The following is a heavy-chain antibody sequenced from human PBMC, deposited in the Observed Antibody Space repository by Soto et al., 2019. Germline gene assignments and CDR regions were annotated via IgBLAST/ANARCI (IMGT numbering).Heavy chain of an antibody. V-gene: IGHV4-34*01. D-gene: IGHD2-15*01. CDR1: GGSFSGYY. Sequence: QVQLQQWGAGLLKPSETLSLTCAVYGGSFSGYYWSWIRQPPGKGLEWIGEINHSGSTNYNPSLKSRVTISVDTSKNQFSLKLSSVTAADTALYYCAREAPGGYCSGGSCADYYYYYMDVWGKGTTVTVSS. CDR2: INHSGST. J-gene: IGHJ6*03. CDR3: AREAPGGYCSGGSCADYYYYYMDV.